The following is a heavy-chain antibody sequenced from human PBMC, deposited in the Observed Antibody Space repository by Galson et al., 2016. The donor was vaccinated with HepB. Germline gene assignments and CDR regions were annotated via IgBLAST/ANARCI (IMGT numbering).Heavy chain of an antibody. J-gene: IGHJ6*03. Sequence: VRQAPGKGLGWVSSISGTSSYIYYADSVKGRITISRDNAKNSLYLQMNSLRAEDTAVYYCARGLVNTIFGVVISYYFIDVWGEGTTVTVSS. CDR3: ARGLVNTIFGVVISYYFIDV. D-gene: IGHD3-3*01. V-gene: IGHV3-21*01. CDR2: ISGTSSYI.